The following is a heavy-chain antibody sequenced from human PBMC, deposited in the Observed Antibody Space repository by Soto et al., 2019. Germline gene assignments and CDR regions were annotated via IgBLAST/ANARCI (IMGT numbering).Heavy chain of an antibody. CDR1: GHSISRYY. CDR3: ARSDGGY. Sequence: PSETLSLTCTFSGHSISRYYWSWIRLSPGKGLEWIGYIYYSGETNYNPSVKSRVTISVDTSKNQFSLKLSSVTAADTAVYYCARSDGGYWGQGTRVTVSS. CDR2: IYYSGET. V-gene: IGHV4-59*01. J-gene: IGHJ4*02.